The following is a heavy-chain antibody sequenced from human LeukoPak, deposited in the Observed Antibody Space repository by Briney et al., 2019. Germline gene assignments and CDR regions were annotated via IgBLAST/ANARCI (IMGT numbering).Heavy chain of an antibody. CDR2: IKQDGSEK. D-gene: IGHD1-26*01. J-gene: IGHJ4*02. Sequence: GGSLRLSCAASGFTFSSYWMSWVRQAPGKGLEWVVNIKQDGSEKYYVDSVKGRFTISRDNAKNSLYLQMNSLRAEDTAVYYCARDFGKGSYYALDRFDYWGQGTLVTVSS. V-gene: IGHV3-7*01. CDR1: GFTFSSYW. CDR3: ARDFGKGSYYALDRFDY.